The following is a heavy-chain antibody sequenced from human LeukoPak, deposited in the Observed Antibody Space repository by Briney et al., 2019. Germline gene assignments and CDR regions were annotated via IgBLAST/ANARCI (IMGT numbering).Heavy chain of an antibody. J-gene: IGHJ4*02. CDR1: GYTFTGYY. D-gene: IGHD5-18*01. V-gene: IGHV1-2*02. Sequence: ASVKVSCKASGYTFTGYYMHWVRQAPGQGLEWMGWINPNSGGTNYAQKFQGRVTMTLDTALSTAYRELSRLRSDDTSVYYCARVVYSYGGDYWGQGTLVTVSS. CDR2: INPNSGGT. CDR3: ARVVYSYGGDY.